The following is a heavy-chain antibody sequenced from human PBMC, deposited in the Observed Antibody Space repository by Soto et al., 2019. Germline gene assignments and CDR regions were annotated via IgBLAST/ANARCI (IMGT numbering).Heavy chain of an antibody. CDR3: VKVLARGVGVPRFYFDS. D-gene: IGHD2-2*01. CDR2: INADGTST. V-gene: IGHV3-74*01. Sequence: GGSLRLSCAASGFTFSNSWMHWVRQVSGKGLEWVSRINADGTSTSYADSVKGRFTISRDNAKNTLYLHVNSLRAEDTAVYYCVKVLARGVGVPRFYFDSWGQGALVTVS. J-gene: IGHJ4*02. CDR1: GFTFSNSW.